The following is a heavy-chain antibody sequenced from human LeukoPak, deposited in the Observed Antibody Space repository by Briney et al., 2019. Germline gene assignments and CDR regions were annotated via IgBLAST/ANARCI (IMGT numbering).Heavy chain of an antibody. CDR2: IRYDGSNK. J-gene: IGHJ4*02. CDR3: AKFGYCSGGSCLDY. Sequence: GGSLRLSCAASGFTFSSYGMHWVRQAPGKGLEWVAFIRYDGSNKYYADSVKGRFTISRDNSKNTLYLQMNSLRAEDTAVCYCAKFGYCSGGSCLDYWAREPWSPSPQ. V-gene: IGHV3-30*02. CDR1: GFTFSSYG. D-gene: IGHD2-15*01.